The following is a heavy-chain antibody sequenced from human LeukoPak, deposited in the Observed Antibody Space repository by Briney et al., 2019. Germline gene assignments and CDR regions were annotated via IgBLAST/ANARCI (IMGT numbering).Heavy chain of an antibody. CDR3: AASTGSLDF. V-gene: IGHV3-21*01. Sequence: GGSLRLSCAASGFTFSSYSMNWVRQAPGKGLEWVSSISSSSSYIYYADSVKGRFTIPRDNAKNTVYLQMNSLRVDDTAVYYCAASTGSLDFWGPGTLVTVSS. J-gene: IGHJ4*02. CDR1: GFTFSSYS. D-gene: IGHD1-1*01. CDR2: ISSSSSYI.